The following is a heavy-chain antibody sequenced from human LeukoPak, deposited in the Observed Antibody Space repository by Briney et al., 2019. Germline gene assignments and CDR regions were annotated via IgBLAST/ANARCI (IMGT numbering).Heavy chain of an antibody. CDR2: IKQDGTEK. V-gene: IGHV3-7*01. CDR3: ARVSVRKNAFDI. Sequence: GGSLRLSCAASGFTFSNYWMTWVRQAPGKGLEWVANIKQDGTEKYYVDSVKGRFTISRDNAENSLYLQMNSLRAEDTAVYYCARVSVRKNAFDIWGQGTMVTVSS. J-gene: IGHJ3*02. D-gene: IGHD3-16*02. CDR1: GFTFSNYW.